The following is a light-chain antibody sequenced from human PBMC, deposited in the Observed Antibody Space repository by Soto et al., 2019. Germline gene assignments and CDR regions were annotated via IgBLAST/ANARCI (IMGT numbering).Light chain of an antibody. Sequence: QSVLTQPASVSGSPGQSITISCTGTSSDIGNYNYVSWYQQHPGKAPKLIIYEVNNRPSGVSNRFSGSKSDNTASLTISGLQAEDEADYYCSSYTTVNTLVSFGTGTKLTVL. CDR3: SSYTTVNTLVS. V-gene: IGLV2-14*01. CDR2: EVN. J-gene: IGLJ1*01. CDR1: SSDIGNYNY.